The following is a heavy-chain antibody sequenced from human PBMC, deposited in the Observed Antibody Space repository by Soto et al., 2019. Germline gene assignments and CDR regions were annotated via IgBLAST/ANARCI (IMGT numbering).Heavy chain of an antibody. CDR1: GSALSSSG. J-gene: IGHJ5*02. CDR2: VNPNTGLT. CDR3: TTLRCDP. Sequence: SLTLSSSSGGSALSSSGICWVRQAPGQGLEWMWLVNPNTGLTKYAQKFQGRVIMTRDTSINTAYMELSGLTSDATAVYYCTTLRCDPCGQGTLVTVSS. V-gene: IGHV1-2*02. D-gene: IGHD3-9*01.